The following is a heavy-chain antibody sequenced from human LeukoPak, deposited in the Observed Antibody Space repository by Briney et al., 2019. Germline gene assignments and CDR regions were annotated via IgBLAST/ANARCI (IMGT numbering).Heavy chain of an antibody. V-gene: IGHV4-34*01. CDR3: ARGAGIAVAGPGLTPFDY. D-gene: IGHD6-19*01. CDR1: GGSFSGYY. Sequence: SETLSLTCAVYGGSFSGYYWSWIRQPPGKGLEWIGEINHSGSTNYNPSLKSRATISVDTSKNQFSLKLSSVTAADTAVYYCARGAGIAVAGPGLTPFDYWGQGTLVTVSS. J-gene: IGHJ4*02. CDR2: INHSGST.